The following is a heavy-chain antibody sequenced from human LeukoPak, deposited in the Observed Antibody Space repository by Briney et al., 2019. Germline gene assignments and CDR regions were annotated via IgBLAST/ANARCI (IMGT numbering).Heavy chain of an antibody. CDR2: VSGSGTNT. V-gene: IGHV3-23*01. J-gene: IGHJ4*02. CDR1: GFTLSSYA. Sequence: GGSLRLSSAASGFTLSSYAMSRVRQAPGQELEWLSAVSGSGTNTSYADSVRGRFTISPANSKPTMFLQRNSPRGAATAVFSSAKDARYCIGDNCYFVYGGQGALLTVSS. D-gene: IGHD2-15*01. CDR3: AKDARYCIGDNCYFVY.